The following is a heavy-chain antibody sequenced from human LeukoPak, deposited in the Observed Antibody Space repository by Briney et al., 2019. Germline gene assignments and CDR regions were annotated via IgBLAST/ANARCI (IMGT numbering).Heavy chain of an antibody. V-gene: IGHV4-4*07. J-gene: IGHJ6*02. CDR2: IYTSGST. Sequence: SETLSLTCTVSGGSISSYYWRWIRQPAGKGLEWIGRIYTSGSTNYNPSLKSRVTMSVDTSKNQFSLKLSSVTAADTAVYYCARGSSSGPDYYYGMDVWGQGTTVTVSS. CDR1: GGSISSYY. CDR3: ARGSSSGPDYYYGMDV. D-gene: IGHD6-19*01.